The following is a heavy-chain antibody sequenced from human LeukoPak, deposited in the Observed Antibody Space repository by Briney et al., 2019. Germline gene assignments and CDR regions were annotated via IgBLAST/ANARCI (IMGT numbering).Heavy chain of an antibody. J-gene: IGHJ4*02. Sequence: GGSLRLSCAASGFTLRDYYMHWLRQVPGKGLEWVANIKEDGSEKYYGDSVKGRFTISRDNAKNSLYLEMNSLRVEDTAMYYCARDSSGYQWGQGTLVTVSS. D-gene: IGHD3-22*01. CDR3: ARDSSGYQ. V-gene: IGHV3-7*01. CDR1: GFTLRDYY. CDR2: IKEDGSEK.